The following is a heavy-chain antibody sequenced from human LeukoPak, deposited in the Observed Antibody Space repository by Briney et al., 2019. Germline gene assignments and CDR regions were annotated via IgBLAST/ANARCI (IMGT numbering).Heavy chain of an antibody. CDR3: ASDKGSGSSPLGFAF. CDR2: INIEGSST. CDR1: GFTFSSYW. Sequence: QPGGSLRLPCGASGFTFSSYWMHWVRKAPGKGLVGVSRINIEGSSTRYADSVKARFTISRDNSKNTLYLQMNSLRAEDTAVYYCASDKGSGSSPLGFAFWGQGALVTVSS. J-gene: IGHJ4*02. V-gene: IGHV3-74*01. D-gene: IGHD3-10*01.